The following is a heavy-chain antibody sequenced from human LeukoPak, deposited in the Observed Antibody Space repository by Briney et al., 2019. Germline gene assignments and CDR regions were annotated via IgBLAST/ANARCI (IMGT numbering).Heavy chain of an antibody. CDR3: ARDTFQPGLIDS. D-gene: IGHD2-2*01. J-gene: IGHJ4*02. CDR1: GFTFSRYA. CDR2: INTDSSDI. V-gene: IGHV3-21*05. Sequence: GSLRLSCAASGFTFSRYAMNWVRQAPGKGLEWVSYINTDSSDIHYADSVKGRFTISRDNARNTLYLQLSSLRAEDSAVYYCARDTFQPGLIDSWGQGTLVTVSS.